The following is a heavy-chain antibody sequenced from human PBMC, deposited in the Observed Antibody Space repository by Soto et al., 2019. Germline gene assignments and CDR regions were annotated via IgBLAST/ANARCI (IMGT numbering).Heavy chain of an antibody. CDR2: IEIGGNT. D-gene: IGHD6-6*01. J-gene: IGHJ4*02. CDR1: GFTFSSYA. V-gene: IGHV3-23*01. CDR3: AKRSSSSTFDY. Sequence: GGSLRLSCAASGFTFSSYAMSWVRQAPGKGPQWVSGIEIGGNTYYADSVKGRFTISRDNSKNTLYLQMNSLRAEDTAVYYCAKRSSSSTFDYWGQGTLVTVSS.